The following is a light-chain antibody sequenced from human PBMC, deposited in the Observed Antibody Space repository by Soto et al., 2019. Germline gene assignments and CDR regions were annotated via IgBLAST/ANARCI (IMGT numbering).Light chain of an antibody. J-gene: IGKJ2*01. CDR2: AAS. Sequence: DIQMTQSPSAMSASVGDRVTITCRASQDISIFLGWFQQKPGKAPKRLIHAASSLEGGVPSRFSGSGSGTEFTLTISSLQPEDSATDFCLQHHRYPYTFGQGTKLEIK. V-gene: IGKV1-17*03. CDR3: LQHHRYPYT. CDR1: QDISIF.